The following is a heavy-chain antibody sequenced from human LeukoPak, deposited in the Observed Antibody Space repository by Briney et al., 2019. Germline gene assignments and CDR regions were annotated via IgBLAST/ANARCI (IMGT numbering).Heavy chain of an antibody. CDR2: ISSGSHYI. J-gene: IGHJ4*02. V-gene: IGHV3-21*01. CDR3: ARATYYYDSSGYSNFDY. D-gene: IGHD3-22*01. Sequence: GGSLRLSCAASGFTFSSYNMNWVRLAPGKGLEWVSSISSGSHYIYYADSVKGRFTISRDNAKNSLYLQMNSLRTEDTAVYYCARATYYYDSSGYSNFDYWGQGTLVTVSS. CDR1: GFTFSSYN.